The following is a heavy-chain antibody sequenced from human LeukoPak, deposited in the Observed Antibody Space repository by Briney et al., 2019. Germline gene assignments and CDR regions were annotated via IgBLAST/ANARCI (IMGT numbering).Heavy chain of an antibody. J-gene: IGHJ4*02. D-gene: IGHD6-19*01. CDR2: IIPILGIA. CDR3: AREVSGGEFDY. CDR1: GDTFSSYT. Sequence: GASVKVSCKASGDTFSSYTISWVRQAPGQGLEWMGRIIPILGIANYAQKFQGRVTITADKSTSTAYMELSSLRSEDTAVYYCAREVSGGEFDYWGQGTLVTVSS. V-gene: IGHV1-69*04.